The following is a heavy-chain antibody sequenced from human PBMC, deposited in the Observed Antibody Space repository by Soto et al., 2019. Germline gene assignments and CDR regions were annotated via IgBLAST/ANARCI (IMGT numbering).Heavy chain of an antibody. V-gene: IGHV3-30*18. Sequence: QVQLVESGGGVVQPGRSLRLSCAASGFTFRTYAMHWVRQAPGKGLEWVAVISSDGRDKKTADSVKGRFTISRDNSKNTLYLEMNSLRPEDTAVYYCAKDMTPVADYYFDFWGQGTLVTVSS. CDR3: AKDMTPVADYYFDF. J-gene: IGHJ4*02. D-gene: IGHD6-19*01. CDR2: ISSDGRDK. CDR1: GFTFRTYA.